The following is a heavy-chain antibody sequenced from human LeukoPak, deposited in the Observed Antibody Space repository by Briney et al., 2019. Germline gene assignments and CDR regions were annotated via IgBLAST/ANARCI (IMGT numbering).Heavy chain of an antibody. J-gene: IGHJ3*02. CDR1: GGSISSSSYY. D-gene: IGHD7-27*01. Sequence: PSETLSLTCTVSGGSISSSSYYWGWIRQPPGKGLEWIGSIYYSGSTYYNPSLKSRVTISVDTSKNQFSLKLSSVTAADTAVYYCARVVRSGAFDIWGQGTMVTVSS. CDR3: ARVVRSGAFDI. V-gene: IGHV4-39*07. CDR2: IYYSGST.